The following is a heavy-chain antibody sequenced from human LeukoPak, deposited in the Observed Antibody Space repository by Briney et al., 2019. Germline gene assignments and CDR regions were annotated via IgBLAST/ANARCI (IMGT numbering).Heavy chain of an antibody. CDR3: AKDTPSPNSGFYHY. CDR1: TSR. J-gene: IGHJ4*02. CDR2: IGTYGGDT. D-gene: IGHD1-26*01. V-gene: IGHV1-18*01. Sequence: GASVKVSCKATSRISWVRQAPGQGLEWMGWIGTYGGDTYYAQKFQGRITVTTDTSTSTVYMELRNLRSDDTAVYFCAKDTPSPNSGFYHYWGQGTLVTVSS.